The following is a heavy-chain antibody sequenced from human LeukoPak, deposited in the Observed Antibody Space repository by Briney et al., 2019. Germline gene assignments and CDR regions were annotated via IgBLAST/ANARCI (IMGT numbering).Heavy chain of an antibody. CDR2: IYSGGDT. Sequence: GGSLRLSCKVSGLTVSRTYTTWVRQASGKALEWLSVIYSGGDTNYADSVKGRFTISRDDSKNTLYLQLDSLRVEDTAVYFCGRGGRWELTDYWGQGTLVTVSS. D-gene: IGHD1-26*01. V-gene: IGHV3-53*01. CDR1: GLTVSRTY. J-gene: IGHJ4*02. CDR3: GRGGRWELTDY.